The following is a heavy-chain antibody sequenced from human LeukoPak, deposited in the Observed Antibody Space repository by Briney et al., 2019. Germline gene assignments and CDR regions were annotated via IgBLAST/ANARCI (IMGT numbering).Heavy chain of an antibody. V-gene: IGHV3-30*18. D-gene: IGHD3-10*01. CDR3: AKVSGSGSWERYYFDY. J-gene: IGHJ4*02. CDR1: GFTFSSYG. Sequence: PGGSLRLSCAASGFTFSSYGMHWVRQAPGKGLEWVAVISYDGSNKYYAGSVKGRFTISRDNSKNTLYLQMNSLRAEDTAVYYCAKVSGSGSWERYYFDYWGQGTLVTVSS. CDR2: ISYDGSNK.